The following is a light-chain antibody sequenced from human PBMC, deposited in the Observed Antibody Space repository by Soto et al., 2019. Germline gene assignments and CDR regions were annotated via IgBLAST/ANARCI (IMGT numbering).Light chain of an antibody. CDR2: GAS. J-gene: IGKJ2*01. CDR1: QSVSSSY. Sequence: EIVLTQSPGTLSLSPGERATLSCRASQSVSSSYLAWYQQKPGQAPRLLIYGASSRDTGIPDRFSGSGSGTDFTLTISILEPEDFAVYYCQQYGSSPLYTFGQGTKLEIK. V-gene: IGKV3-20*01. CDR3: QQYGSSPLYT.